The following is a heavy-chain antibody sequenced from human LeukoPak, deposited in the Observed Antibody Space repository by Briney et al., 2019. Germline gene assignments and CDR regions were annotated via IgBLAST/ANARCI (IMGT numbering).Heavy chain of an antibody. CDR3: ARGDGYSYDYLGY. D-gene: IGHD5-18*01. CDR1: GYTFTGYY. V-gene: IGHV1-2*02. CDR2: INPNSGSR. J-gene: IGHJ4*02. Sequence: GASVKVSCKAFGYTFTGYYMHWVRQAPGHGLEWMGWINPNSGSRSYAQKFQGGVTMTRDTSISTAYMELSRLKSDDTAVYYCARGDGYSYDYLGYWGQGTLVTVSS.